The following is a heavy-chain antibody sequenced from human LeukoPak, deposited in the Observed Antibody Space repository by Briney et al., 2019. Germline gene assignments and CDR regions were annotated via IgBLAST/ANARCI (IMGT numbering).Heavy chain of an antibody. CDR2: VDSSGDT. CDR3: ARRTFYRPFDY. J-gene: IGHJ4*02. D-gene: IGHD2/OR15-2a*01. V-gene: IGHV4-39*01. Sequence: SETLSLTCTVSGGSISDSYYYWGWIRQPPGKGLEWIANVDSSGDTYYNASLKSRVTIYMDISKSQFFLNSVTTADAAMYYCARRTFYRPFDYWGQGTLVTVSS. CDR1: GGSISDSYYY.